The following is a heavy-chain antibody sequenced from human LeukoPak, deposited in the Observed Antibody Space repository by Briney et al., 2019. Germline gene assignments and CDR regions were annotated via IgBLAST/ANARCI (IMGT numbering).Heavy chain of an antibody. CDR1: GGSFSGYY. CDR3: ASYSSSGVFDY. D-gene: IGHD6-6*01. CDR2: INHSGST. J-gene: IGHJ4*02. V-gene: IGHV4-34*01. Sequence: SETLSLTCAVYGGSFSGYYWSWIRQPPGKGLEWIGEINHSGSTNYNPSLKSRVTISVDTSKNQFSLKLSSVTAADTAVYYCASYSSSGVFDYWGQGTLVTVSS.